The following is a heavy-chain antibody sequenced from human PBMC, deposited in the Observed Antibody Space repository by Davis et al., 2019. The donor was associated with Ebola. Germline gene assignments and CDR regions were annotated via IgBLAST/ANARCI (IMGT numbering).Heavy chain of an antibody. CDR3: ARGNYYDSSGYYYFAY. J-gene: IGHJ4*02. V-gene: IGHV3-48*03. D-gene: IGHD3-22*01. CDR1: GFTCSSYE. CDR2: ISSSGSTI. Sequence: GESLKISCAASGFTCSSYEMNWVRQAPGKGLEWVSYISSSGSTIYYADSVKGRFTISRDNAKNSLYLQMNSLRAEDTAVYYCARGNYYDSSGYYYFAYWGQGPLVTVSS.